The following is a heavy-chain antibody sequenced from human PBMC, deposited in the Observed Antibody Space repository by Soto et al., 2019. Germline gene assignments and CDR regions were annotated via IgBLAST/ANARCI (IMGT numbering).Heavy chain of an antibody. CDR1: GYTFTSYG. V-gene: IGHV1-18*01. J-gene: IGHJ5*02. Sequence: ASVKVSCKASGYTFTSYGISWVRQAPGQGLEWMGWISAYNGNTNYAQKLQGRVTMTTDTSTSTAYMELRSLRSDDTAVYYCARDQNMVRGGRHNWFDPWGQGTLVTVSS. CDR2: ISAYNGNT. CDR3: ARDQNMVRGGRHNWFDP. D-gene: IGHD3-10*01.